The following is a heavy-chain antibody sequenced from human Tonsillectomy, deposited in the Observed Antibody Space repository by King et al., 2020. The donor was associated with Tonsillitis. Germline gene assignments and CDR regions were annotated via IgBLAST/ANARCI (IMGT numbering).Heavy chain of an antibody. J-gene: IGHJ2*01. CDR3: ANTSIYGGIIYWYFDL. D-gene: IGHD4-23*01. V-gene: IGHV3-23*03. CDR2: IYSDGTNT. CDR1: GFTFRNYA. Sequence: VQLVESGGGLVQPGGSLRLSCAASGFTFRNYAMSWVRQAPGKGLEWVSLIYSDGTNTYYADSVEGRFTISRDNSKNTLSLQMNSLRAGDTAVYYCANTSIYGGIIYWYFDLWGRGTLVTVSS.